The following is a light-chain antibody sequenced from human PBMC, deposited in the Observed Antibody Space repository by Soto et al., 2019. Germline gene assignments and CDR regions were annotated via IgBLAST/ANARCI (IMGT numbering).Light chain of an antibody. CDR3: SSYTTSGTPV. Sequence: QSALTQPASVSGSPGQTITISCTGTSSDVGGYNYLSWYQQHPGKAPKVMIYEVSNRPSGVSNRFSGSKSGNTASLTISGLQAEDEADYFCSSYTTSGTPVVGGGTKVTVL. CDR2: EVS. CDR1: SSDVGGYNY. J-gene: IGLJ3*02. V-gene: IGLV2-14*01.